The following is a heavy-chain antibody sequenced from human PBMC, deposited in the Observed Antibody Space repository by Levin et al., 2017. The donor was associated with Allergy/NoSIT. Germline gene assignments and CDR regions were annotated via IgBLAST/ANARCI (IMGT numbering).Heavy chain of an antibody. CDR1: GFTFSSYG. V-gene: IGHV3-30*18. CDR2: ISYDGSNK. CDR3: AKVDIVATVVGFDY. J-gene: IGHJ4*02. D-gene: IGHD5-12*01. Sequence: GGSLRLSCAASGFTFSSYGMHWVRQAPGKGLEWVAVISYDGSNKYYADSVKGRFTISRDNSKNTLYLQMNSLRAEDTAVYYCAKVDIVATVVGFDYWGQGTLVTVSS.